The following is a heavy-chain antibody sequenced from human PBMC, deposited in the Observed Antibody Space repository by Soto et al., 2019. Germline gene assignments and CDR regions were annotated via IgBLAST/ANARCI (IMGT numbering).Heavy chain of an antibody. CDR2: ISAYNGNT. CDR1: GYTFTSYG. D-gene: IGHD3-22*01. V-gene: IGHV1-18*01. Sequence: RASVKISCKASGYTFTSYGISWARQAPGQGLEWMGWISAYNGNTNYAQKLQGRVTMTTDTSTSTAYMELRSLRSDDTAVYYCARDFGGGGYYYDSSGSGFEYWGEGTLVTVSS. J-gene: IGHJ4*02. CDR3: ARDFGGGGYYYDSSGSGFEY.